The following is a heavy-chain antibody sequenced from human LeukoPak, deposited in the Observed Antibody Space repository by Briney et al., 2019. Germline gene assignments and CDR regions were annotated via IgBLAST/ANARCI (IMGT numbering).Heavy chain of an antibody. D-gene: IGHD6-13*01. CDR3: ARERPTAGIPFDY. J-gene: IGHJ4*02. V-gene: IGHV3-21*01. CDR2: ISSSSSYI. CDR1: GFTFSSCS. Sequence: PGGSLRPSCAASGFTFSSCSMNWVRQAPGKGLEWVSSISSSSSYIYYADSVKDRFTISRDNAKNSLYLQMNSLRAEDTAVYYCARERPTAGIPFDYWGQGTLVTVSS.